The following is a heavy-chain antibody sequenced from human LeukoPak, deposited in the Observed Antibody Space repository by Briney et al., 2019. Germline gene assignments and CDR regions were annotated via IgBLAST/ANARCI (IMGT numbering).Heavy chain of an antibody. Sequence: GESLKISFKGSGYSFTSYWIGWARQMPGKGLEWMGIIYPGDSDTRYSPSFQGQVTISADKSISTAYLQWSSLKASDTAMYYCARVPYMYSSSWYFGIDYWGQGTLVTVSS. CDR2: IYPGDSDT. V-gene: IGHV5-51*01. CDR3: ARVPYMYSSSWYFGIDY. J-gene: IGHJ4*02. CDR1: GYSFTSYW. D-gene: IGHD6-13*01.